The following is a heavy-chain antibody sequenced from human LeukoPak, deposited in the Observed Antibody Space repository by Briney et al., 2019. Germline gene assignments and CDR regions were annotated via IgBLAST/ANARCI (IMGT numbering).Heavy chain of an antibody. Sequence: PGGSLRLSCAASGFTFSTYGMHWVRQAPGKGLEWVAFIRYDGSNKYYADSVKGRFTISRDNSKNTLCLQMNSLRAEDTAVYYCAKVPYYDSSGYRPYYFDYWGQGTLVTVSS. D-gene: IGHD3-22*01. CDR3: AKVPYYDSSGYRPYYFDY. CDR1: GFTFSTYG. V-gene: IGHV3-30*02. CDR2: IRYDGSNK. J-gene: IGHJ4*02.